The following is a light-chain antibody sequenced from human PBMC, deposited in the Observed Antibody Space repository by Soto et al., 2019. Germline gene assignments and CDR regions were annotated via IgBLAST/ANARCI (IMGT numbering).Light chain of an antibody. CDR3: AAWDDSLNGPL. V-gene: IGLV1-44*01. CDR2: SNN. Sequence: QSVLTQPPSASGTPGQRVTISCSGSNSNIGSNTVNWYQQLPGTAPTLLIYSNNQRPSGVPDRFSGSKSGTSASLAVNGLQSEDEAEYYCAAWDDSLNGPLFGGGTKLTVL. J-gene: IGLJ3*02. CDR1: NSNIGSNT.